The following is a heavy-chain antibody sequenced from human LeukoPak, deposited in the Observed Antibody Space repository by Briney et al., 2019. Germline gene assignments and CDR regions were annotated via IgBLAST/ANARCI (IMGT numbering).Heavy chain of an antibody. CDR2: ITPSVGST. D-gene: IGHD2-2*03. J-gene: IGHJ4*02. CDR3: ARSLDIVVVPADY. CDR1: GYTFTSYY. V-gene: IGHV1-46*01. Sequence: ASVKVSCKASGYTFTSYYMHWVRQAPGQGLNGMEIITPSVGSTSYAQKFQGRVTMTRDTSTSTAYMELRSLRSDDTAVYYCARSLDIVVVPADYWGQGTLVTVSP.